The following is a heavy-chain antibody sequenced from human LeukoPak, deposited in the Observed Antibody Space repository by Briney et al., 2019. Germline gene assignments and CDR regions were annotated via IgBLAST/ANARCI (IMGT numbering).Heavy chain of an antibody. CDR3: AKSGYNRFDY. Sequence: GGSLRLSCAASGFTFSSSAMSWVRQAPGKGLEWVSTISGSDSSTHYADSVKGRFTISRDNSKNTLYLQMNSLRADDTAVYYCAKSGYNRFDYWGQGMLVTVSS. CDR2: ISGSDSST. CDR1: GFTFSSSA. D-gene: IGHD5-24*01. J-gene: IGHJ4*02. V-gene: IGHV3-23*01.